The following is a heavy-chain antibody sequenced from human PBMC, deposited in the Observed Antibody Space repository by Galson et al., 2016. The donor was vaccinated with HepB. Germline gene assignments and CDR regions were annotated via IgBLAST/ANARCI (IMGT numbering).Heavy chain of an antibody. J-gene: IGHJ4*02. Sequence: SLRLSCAASGFSLETYWMTWVRQAPGKGLEWVANIKQDGSLRYYVDSVKGRFTISRDNAKNSLYLQMNSLRTEDTAVYYCAGSSGWTFGYWGQGTLVTVSS. CDR2: IKQDGSLR. V-gene: IGHV3-7*04. D-gene: IGHD6-19*01. CDR1: GFSLETYW. CDR3: AGSSGWTFGY.